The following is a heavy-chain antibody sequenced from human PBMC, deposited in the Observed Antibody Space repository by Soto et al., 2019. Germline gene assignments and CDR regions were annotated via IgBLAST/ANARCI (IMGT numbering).Heavy chain of an antibody. Sequence: GASVKVSCKASGGTFSSYTISWVRQAPGQGLEWMGRIIPILGIANYAQKFQGRVTITADKSTSTAYMELSSLRSEDTAVYYCAREAVAGTVWFDPWGQGTLVTVSS. CDR2: IIPILGIA. J-gene: IGHJ5*02. CDR1: GGTFSSYT. D-gene: IGHD6-19*01. CDR3: AREAVAGTVWFDP. V-gene: IGHV1-69*04.